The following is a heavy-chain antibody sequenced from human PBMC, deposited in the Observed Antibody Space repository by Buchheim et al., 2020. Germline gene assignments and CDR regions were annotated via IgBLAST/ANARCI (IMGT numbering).Heavy chain of an antibody. J-gene: IGHJ6*02. CDR3: ARDYYDYVWGSYRYNYYYGMDV. V-gene: IGHV1-46*01. CDR2: INPSGGST. Sequence: QVQLVQSGAEVKKPGASVKVSCKASGYTFTSYYMHWVRQAPGQGLECMGIINPSGGSTSYAQKFQGRVTMTRDTSTGTVYMELSSLRSEDTAVYYCARDYYDYVWGSYRYNYYYGMDVWGQGTT. D-gene: IGHD3-16*02. CDR1: GYTFTSYY.